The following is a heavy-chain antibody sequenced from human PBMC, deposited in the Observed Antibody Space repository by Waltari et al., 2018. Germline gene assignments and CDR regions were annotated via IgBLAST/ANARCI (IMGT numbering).Heavy chain of an antibody. Sequence: GPYWMHWVRQVPGKGLVWVAGIKQDGSRTTYADPVKGRFAISRDNARNTVHLQMNGLRAEDTAVYYCGTLEAVGSWGQGTLVTVSS. V-gene: IGHV3-74*03. CDR1: GPYW. D-gene: IGHD2-2*03. CDR2: IKQDGSRT. J-gene: IGHJ5*02. CDR3: GTLEAVGS.